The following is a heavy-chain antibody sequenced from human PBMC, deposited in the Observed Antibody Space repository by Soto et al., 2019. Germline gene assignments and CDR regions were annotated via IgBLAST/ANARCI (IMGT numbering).Heavy chain of an antibody. V-gene: IGHV3-23*01. CDR2: ISGSGTAT. D-gene: IGHD2-15*01. CDR3: AKTRLYGDNGYHRGGFDV. J-gene: IGHJ3*01. CDR1: GFPFWTYS. Sequence: LRLSCEASGFPFWTYSMSWVRQAPRKGLEWVSGISGSGTATYYTDSVKGRFTVSRDNSKDTLFLQMNTLRVEDTAVYYCAKTRLYGDNGYHRGGFDVWGRGPAVTVSS.